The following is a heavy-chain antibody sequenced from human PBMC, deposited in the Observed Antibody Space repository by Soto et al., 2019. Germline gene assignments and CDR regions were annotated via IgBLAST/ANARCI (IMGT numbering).Heavy chain of an antibody. CDR1: GFTFTSSA. CDR2: IVVGSGNT. V-gene: IGHV1-58*02. J-gene: IGHJ6*03. Sequence: QMQLVQSGPEVKKPGTSVKVSCKASGFTFTSSAMQWLRQARGQRLEWIGWIVVGSGNTNYAQKFQERVTITRDMSTSTAYMELSSLRSEDTAVYYCVAPRPNRYYYYYMDVWGKGTTVTVSS. CDR3: VAPRPNRYYYYYMDV.